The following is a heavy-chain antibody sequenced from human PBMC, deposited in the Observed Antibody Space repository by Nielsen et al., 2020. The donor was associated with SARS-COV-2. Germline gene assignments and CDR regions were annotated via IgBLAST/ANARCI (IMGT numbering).Heavy chain of an antibody. V-gene: IGHV4-59*01. J-gene: IGHJ4*02. Sequence: ESLKISCAASGFTFDDYAMHWVRQAPGKGLEWIGYIYYTGSTNYNPSLKSRVTISVDKSKNQFSLNLSSVTAADTAVYYCARVSNSGWIFDYWGQGIRITASS. D-gene: IGHD6-19*01. CDR3: ARVSNSGWIFDY. CDR2: IYYTGST. CDR1: GFTFDDYA.